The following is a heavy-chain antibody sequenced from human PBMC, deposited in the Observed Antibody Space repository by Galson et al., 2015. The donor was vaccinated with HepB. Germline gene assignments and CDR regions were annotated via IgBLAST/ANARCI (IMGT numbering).Heavy chain of an antibody. D-gene: IGHD6-13*01. CDR2: IRSKAYGGTT. J-gene: IGHJ4*02. CDR1: GFTFGDYA. V-gene: IGHV3-49*04. CDR3: TRGREQQLSHRLYFDY. Sequence: SLRLSCAASGFTFGDYAMSWVRQAPGKGLEWVGFIRSKAYGGTTEHAASVKGRFTISRDDSKSIAYLQMNSLKTEDTAVYYCTRGREQQLSHRLYFDYWGQGTLVTVSS.